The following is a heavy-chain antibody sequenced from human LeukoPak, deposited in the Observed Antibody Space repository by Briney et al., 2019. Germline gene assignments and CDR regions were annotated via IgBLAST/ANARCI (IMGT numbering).Heavy chain of an antibody. CDR2: ISSSSSYI. CDR3: ATMGLELLPYYFDY. V-gene: IGHV3-21*01. J-gene: IGHJ4*02. D-gene: IGHD1-7*01. CDR1: GFTFSSYS. Sequence: GGSLRLSCAASGFTFSSYSMNWVRQAPGKGLEWVSSISSSSSYIYYADSVKGRFTISRDNAKNSLSLQMNSLRAEDTAVYYCATMGLELLPYYFDYWGQGTLVTVSS.